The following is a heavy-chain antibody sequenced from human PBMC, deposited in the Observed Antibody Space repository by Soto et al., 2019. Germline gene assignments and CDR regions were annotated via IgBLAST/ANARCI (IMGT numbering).Heavy chain of an antibody. Sequence: SETLSLTCTVSGGSISSGGYYWSWIRQHPGKGLEWIGYIYYSGSTYYNPSLKSRVTISVDTSKNQFSLKLSSVTAADTAVYYCARASQYCSSTSCSIMNVWGKGTTVTVSS. CDR1: GGSISSGGYY. CDR2: IYYSGST. J-gene: IGHJ6*04. D-gene: IGHD2-2*01. CDR3: ARASQYCSSTSCSIMNV. V-gene: IGHV4-31*03.